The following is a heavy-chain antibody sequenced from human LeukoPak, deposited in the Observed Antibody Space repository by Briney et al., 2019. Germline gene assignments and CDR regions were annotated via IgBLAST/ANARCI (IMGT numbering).Heavy chain of an antibody. D-gene: IGHD2-15*01. Sequence: SQTLSLTCAVSGDSFFWNSVAWNWIRQSPSRGLEWLGRTYYSSEWHHDYAVSVKSRINITADTFKSQFSLHLNTVTPEDTAVYFCARGRYCGGGTCYHLDSWGQGTLVTVSS. CDR3: ARGRYCGGGTCYHLDS. V-gene: IGHV6-1*01. CDR1: GDSFFWNSVA. CDR2: TYYSSEWHH. J-gene: IGHJ4*02.